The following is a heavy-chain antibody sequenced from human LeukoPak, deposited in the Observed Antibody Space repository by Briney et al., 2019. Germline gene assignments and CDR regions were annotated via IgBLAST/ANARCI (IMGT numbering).Heavy chain of an antibody. CDR2: IYYTGST. V-gene: IGHV4-59*01. CDR3: ARGGNYWPQWWFDP. Sequence: SETLSLTCTVSGGSISSYYWSWIRQPPGRGLEWIGYIYYTGSTSYNPSLKSRVTISLDASKNQFSLELNSVTPADTAVYYCARGGNYWPQWWFDPWGRGTLVSVSS. J-gene: IGHJ5*02. D-gene: IGHD1-26*01. CDR1: GGSISSYY.